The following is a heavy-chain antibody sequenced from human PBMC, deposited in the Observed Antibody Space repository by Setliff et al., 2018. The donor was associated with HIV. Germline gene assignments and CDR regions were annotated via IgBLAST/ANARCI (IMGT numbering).Heavy chain of an antibody. CDR3: ARGRGESRTNYFDY. Sequence: GGSLRLSCATSGFTFSNFWMTWVRQAPGKGLEWVANIKQDGSEKYYVDSVKGRFTLSRDNAKNSLYLQMNSLTTEDSAVYYCARGRGESRTNYFDYWGQGTLVTVSS. V-gene: IGHV3-7*03. CDR1: GFTFSNFW. J-gene: IGHJ4*02. CDR2: IKQDGSEK.